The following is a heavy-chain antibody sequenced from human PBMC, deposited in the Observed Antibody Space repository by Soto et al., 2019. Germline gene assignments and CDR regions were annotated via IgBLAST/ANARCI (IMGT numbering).Heavy chain of an antibody. D-gene: IGHD1-1*01. CDR1: GFTFDTYG. CDR2: ISYEGSNT. V-gene: IGHV3-30-3*01. CDR3: ARVTPGNNLYYYYGMDV. J-gene: IGHJ6*02. Sequence: GGSLRLSCVASGFTFDTYGIHWVRQAPGKGLQWVALISYEGSNTYYADSVRGRFTISRDNSKNTLYLQMNTLRPEDTGLYYCARVTPGNNLYYYYGMDVWAKGPRSPSP.